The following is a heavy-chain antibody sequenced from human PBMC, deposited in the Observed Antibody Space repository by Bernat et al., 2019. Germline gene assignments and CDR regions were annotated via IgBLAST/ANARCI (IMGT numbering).Heavy chain of an antibody. D-gene: IGHD3-10*02. J-gene: IGHJ6*02. V-gene: IGHV3-33*01. CDR1: KFTFSSYG. CDR3: ARVSLYGAPASAMDV. CDR2: IWHDGSNE. Sequence: QVQLVASGGGVVQTERSQRLSCEASKFTFSSYGMHWVRQAPGKGLEWVAVIWHDGSNENYADSVKGRFTISRDNSKNTLYLQMNNLRAEDTAVYYCARVSLYGAPASAMDVWGQGTTVSVSS.